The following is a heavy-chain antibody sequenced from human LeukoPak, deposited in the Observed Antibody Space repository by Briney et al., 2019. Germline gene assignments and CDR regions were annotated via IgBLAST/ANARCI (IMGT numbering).Heavy chain of an antibody. Sequence: GRSLRLSCAASGFTFSSYGMHWVRQAPGKGLEWVAVISYDGSNKYYADSVKGRFTISRDNSKNTLYLQMNSLRAEDTAVYYCAKDRPRYSSGFYYFDYWGQGTLVTVSS. CDR1: GFTFSSYG. CDR2: ISYDGSNK. CDR3: AKDRPRYSSGFYYFDY. J-gene: IGHJ4*02. D-gene: IGHD6-19*01. V-gene: IGHV3-30*18.